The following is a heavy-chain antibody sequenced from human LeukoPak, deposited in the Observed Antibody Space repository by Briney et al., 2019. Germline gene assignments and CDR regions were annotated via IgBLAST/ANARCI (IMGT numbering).Heavy chain of an antibody. CDR3: ARGGTVVKFNY. J-gene: IGHJ4*02. V-gene: IGHV4-34*01. Sequence: SETLSLTCAVYGGSFRGYYWSWLRQPPGKGLEWSGEINHRGSNNYNPSLKSRVTISVDTSKNQLYLKLNSVTAADTAVYYCARGGTVVKFNYWGQGTLVTVSS. CDR2: INHRGSN. D-gene: IGHD2-15*01. CDR1: GGSFRGYY.